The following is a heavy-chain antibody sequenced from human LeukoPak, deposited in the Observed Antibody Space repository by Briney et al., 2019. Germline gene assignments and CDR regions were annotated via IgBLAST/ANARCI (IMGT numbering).Heavy chain of an antibody. CDR1: GFTFGDYA. Sequence: GRSLRLSCAASGFTFGDYAMHWVRQAPGKGLEWLSGISWNSGSIGYADSVKGRFTISRDNAKNSLYLQMNSLRAEDMALYYCAKGWSRGTVTTLFDYWGQGTLVTVSS. CDR3: AKGWSRGTVTTLFDY. V-gene: IGHV3-9*03. J-gene: IGHJ4*02. D-gene: IGHD4-17*01. CDR2: ISWNSGSI.